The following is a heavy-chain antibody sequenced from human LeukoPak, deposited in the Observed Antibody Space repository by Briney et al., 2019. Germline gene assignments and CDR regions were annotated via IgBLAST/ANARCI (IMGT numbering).Heavy chain of an antibody. J-gene: IGHJ4*02. CDR2: ISTSGST. CDR1: GDSVSTYY. Sequence: SETLSLTCTVSGDSVSTYYWSWIRQSAGKGLEWIGHISTSGSTTYNPSLKSRVSMSVDTSKKQFSLKLSSVTAADVAVYYCAREATVVGATIIWGQGALVTVSS. D-gene: IGHD1-26*01. V-gene: IGHV4-4*07. CDR3: AREATVVGATII.